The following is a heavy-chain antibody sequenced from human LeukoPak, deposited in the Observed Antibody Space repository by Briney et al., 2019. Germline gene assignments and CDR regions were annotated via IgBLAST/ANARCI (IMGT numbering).Heavy chain of an antibody. Sequence: SETLSLTCAVYGGSFSGYYSSWIRQPPGKGLEWIGEINHSGSTNYNPSLKSRVTISVDTSKNQFSLKLSSVTAADTAVYYCARGATRAGHDIDVWGQGTTVTVSS. J-gene: IGHJ6*02. CDR1: GGSFSGYY. CDR2: INHSGST. D-gene: IGHD5-24*01. V-gene: IGHV4-34*01. CDR3: ARGATRAGHDIDV.